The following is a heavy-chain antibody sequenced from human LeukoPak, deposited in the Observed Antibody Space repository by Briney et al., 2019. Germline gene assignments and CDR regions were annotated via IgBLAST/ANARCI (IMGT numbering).Heavy chain of an antibody. J-gene: IGHJ6*04. CDR1: GFTFSSYG. V-gene: IGHV3-30*02. CDR3: AELGITMIGGV. CDR2: IRYDGKSQ. D-gene: IGHD3-10*02. Sequence: PGGSLRLSCAASGFTFSSYGMHWVRQAPGKGLEWVAFIRYDGKSQYYANSVKGRFTISRDNSKNTLYLQMNSLRAEDTAVYYCAELGITMIGGVWGKGTTVTISS.